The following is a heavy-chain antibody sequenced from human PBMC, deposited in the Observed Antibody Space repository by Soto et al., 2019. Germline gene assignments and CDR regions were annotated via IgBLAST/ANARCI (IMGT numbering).Heavy chain of an antibody. CDR2: ISGSGGST. Sequence: EVQLLESGGGLVQPGGSLRLSCAASGFNFSSYAMSWVRQAPGKGLEWVSAISGSGGSTYYADSVKGRFTISRDNSKNTLYLQMNSLRVEDTAVYYCAKDLAYCGGDCYPTGSDYWGQGTLVTVSS. D-gene: IGHD2-21*02. CDR3: AKDLAYCGGDCYPTGSDY. V-gene: IGHV3-23*01. J-gene: IGHJ4*02. CDR1: GFNFSSYA.